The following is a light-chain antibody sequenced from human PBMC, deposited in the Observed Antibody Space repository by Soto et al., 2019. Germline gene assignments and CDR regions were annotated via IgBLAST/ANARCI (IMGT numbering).Light chain of an antibody. CDR2: DAY. CDR3: QQYDNLPPFT. Sequence: DIQMTQSPSSLSASVGDRVTITCQASQDISNYLNWYQQKPGKAPKLLIYDAYNLETGVPSTFSGSGSGTDFTFTNSSLQPEDIATYYCQQYDNLPPFTFGPGTKVDIK. J-gene: IGKJ3*01. V-gene: IGKV1-33*01. CDR1: QDISNY.